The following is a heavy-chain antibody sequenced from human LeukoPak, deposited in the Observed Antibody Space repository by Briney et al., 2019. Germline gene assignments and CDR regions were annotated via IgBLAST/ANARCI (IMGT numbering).Heavy chain of an antibody. CDR2: INPNSGGT. Sequence: ASVKVSCKASGYTFTGYYMHWVRQAPGQGLEWMGWINPNSGGTNYAQKFQGRVTMTRDTSISTAYMELSRLRSDDTAVYYCARDSPYCSSTSCYGAEPFDYWGQGTWSPSPQ. J-gene: IGHJ4*02. V-gene: IGHV1-2*02. D-gene: IGHD2-2*01. CDR3: ARDSPYCSSTSCYGAEPFDY. CDR1: GYTFTGYY.